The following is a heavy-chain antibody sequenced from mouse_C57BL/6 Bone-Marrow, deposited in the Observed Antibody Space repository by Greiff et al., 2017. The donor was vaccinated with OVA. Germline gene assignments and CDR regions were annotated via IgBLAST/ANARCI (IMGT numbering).Heavy chain of an antibody. D-gene: IGHD2-4*01. CDR3: ARQGDYAY. CDR2: ISSGGSYT. J-gene: IGHJ2*01. CDR1: GFTFSSYG. Sequence: DVMLVESGGDLVKPGGSLKLSCAASGFTFSSYGMSWVRQTPDKRLEWVATISSGGSYTYYPDSVKGRFTISRDNAKNTLYLQMSSLKSEDTAMYYCARQGDYAYWGQGTTLTVSS. V-gene: IGHV5-6*02.